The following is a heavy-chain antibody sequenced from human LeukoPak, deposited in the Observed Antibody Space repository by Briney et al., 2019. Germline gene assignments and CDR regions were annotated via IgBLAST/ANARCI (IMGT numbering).Heavy chain of an antibody. CDR1: GYSISSGHY. Sequence: SETLSLTCTVSGYSISSGHYWGWIRQPPGKGLEWIGSIYHSGSTYYNPSLKSRVTISVDTSKNQFSLKLSSVTAADTAVYYCARSPVAGTYDYWGQGTLVTVSS. D-gene: IGHD6-19*01. CDR2: IYHSGST. V-gene: IGHV4-38-2*02. CDR3: ARSPVAGTYDY. J-gene: IGHJ4*02.